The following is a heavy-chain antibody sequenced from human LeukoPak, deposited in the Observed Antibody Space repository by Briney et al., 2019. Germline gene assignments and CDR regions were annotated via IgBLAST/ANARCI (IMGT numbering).Heavy chain of an antibody. CDR1: GFTFSDYY. CDR2: ISSGGSTI. J-gene: IGHJ4*02. Sequence: PGGSLRLSCAASGFTFSDYYMTWIRQAPGKGLEWVSYISSGGSTIYYADSVKGRFTISRDNAKNSLYLQMNSLRAEDTAVYYCARRGSIPVVGDYFDYWGQGTLVTVSS. V-gene: IGHV3-11*01. D-gene: IGHD6-19*01. CDR3: ARRGSIPVVGDYFDY.